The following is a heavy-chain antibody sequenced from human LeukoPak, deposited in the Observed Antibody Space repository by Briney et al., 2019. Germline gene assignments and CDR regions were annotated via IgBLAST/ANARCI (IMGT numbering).Heavy chain of an antibody. CDR2: INPSAGST. J-gene: IGHJ4*02. D-gene: IGHD2-8*01. V-gene: IGHV1-46*01. Sequence: ASVKVSCKASGYTLINYDMHWVRQAPGQGLEGMAIINPSAGSTDYARKFQGRVTVTSDTSTSTVYMELSSLTSEDTAVYYCARVPNWRFYLDYWGQGTLVTVSS. CDR3: ARVPNWRFYLDY. CDR1: GYTLINYD.